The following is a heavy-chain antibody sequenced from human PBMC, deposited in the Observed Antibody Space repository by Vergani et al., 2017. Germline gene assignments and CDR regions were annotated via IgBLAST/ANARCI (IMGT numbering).Heavy chain of an antibody. J-gene: IGHJ4*02. Sequence: DVQLVESGGALLQPGGSLRLSCAASGFTFSDYWMHWVRQAPGKGLEWVSRIDGDGSTTDYADSVNGRFTISRDNVKNTVYLQITRLRVEDTAVYYCAGGYYYTLLGDNWGQGTLVTVSS. CDR1: GFTFSDYW. D-gene: IGHD3-22*01. CDR3: AGGYYYTLLGDN. CDR2: IDGDGSTT. V-gene: IGHV3-74*01.